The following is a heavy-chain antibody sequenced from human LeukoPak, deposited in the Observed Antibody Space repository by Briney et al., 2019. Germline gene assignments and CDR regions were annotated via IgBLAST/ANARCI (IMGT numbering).Heavy chain of an antibody. J-gene: IGHJ4*02. V-gene: IGHV3-74*01. CDR1: GFTFSSYW. CDR3: ARGLRLDFDY. CDR2: IDTDGSST. D-gene: IGHD5-12*01. Sequence: GGSLRLSCAASGFTFSSYWMHWVRRAPGKGLVWVSRIDTDGSSTIYADSVKGRFTISRDNAKNTLYLQMNSLRAEDTAVYYCARGLRLDFDYWGQGTLVTVSS.